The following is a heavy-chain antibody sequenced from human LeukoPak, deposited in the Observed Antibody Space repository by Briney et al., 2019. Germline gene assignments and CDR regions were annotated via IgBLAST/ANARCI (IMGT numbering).Heavy chain of an antibody. CDR1: GFSLSTSGVG. V-gene: IGHV2-5*02. D-gene: IGHD6-19*01. Sequence: ESGPTLVNPTQTLTLTCTFSGFSLSTSGVGVGWIRQPPGKALEWLALIYWDDDKRYRPSLKSRLTITKDTSKNQVVLTMTNMDPVDTATYYCAHSQVVAGTGYYYYYMDVWGKGTTVTVSS. J-gene: IGHJ6*03. CDR3: AHSQVVAGTGYYYYYMDV. CDR2: IYWDDDK.